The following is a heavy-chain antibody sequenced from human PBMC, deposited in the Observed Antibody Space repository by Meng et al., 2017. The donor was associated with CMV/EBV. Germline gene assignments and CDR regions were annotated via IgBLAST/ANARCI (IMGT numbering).Heavy chain of an antibody. CDR3: ARVTSRVAGAFDY. D-gene: IGHD1-14*01. Sequence: VQLKESGPGLVKPSQTLSLTCTVSGGSISSGDYYWSWIRQPPGKGLEWIGYIYYSGSTYYNPSLKSRVTISVDTSKNQFSLKLSSVTAADTAVYYCARVTSRVAGAFDYWGQGTLVTVSS. J-gene: IGHJ4*02. V-gene: IGHV4-30-4*08. CDR1: GGSISSGDYY. CDR2: IYYSGST.